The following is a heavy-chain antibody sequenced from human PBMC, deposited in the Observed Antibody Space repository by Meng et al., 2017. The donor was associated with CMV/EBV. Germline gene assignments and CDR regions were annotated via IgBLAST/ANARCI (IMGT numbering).Heavy chain of an antibody. Sequence: QPQGAGPGLAKPSQTLSLTCTVSGGSISSGDYYWSWIRQPPGKGLEWIGYIYYSESTYYNPSLKSRVTISVDTSKNQFSLKLSSVTAADTAVYYCARVYCSGGSCYGNWFDPWGQGTLVTVSS. CDR3: ARVYCSGGSCYGNWFDP. CDR1: GGSISSGDYY. V-gene: IGHV4-30-4*08. J-gene: IGHJ5*02. D-gene: IGHD2-15*01. CDR2: IYYSEST.